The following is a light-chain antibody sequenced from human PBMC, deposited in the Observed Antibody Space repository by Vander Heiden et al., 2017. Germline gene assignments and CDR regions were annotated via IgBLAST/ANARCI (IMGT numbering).Light chain of an antibody. CDR1: QDISHY. CDR2: YAS. J-gene: IGKJ2*01. V-gene: IGKV1-33*01. Sequence: DIQMTQSPSSLSASVGDRVTITCQASQDISHYLNWYQQKPGKAPKLLIYYASNLQPGLPSTLSRSASGTDFTFTISSLQPAHITTYYSQQYSTLAPTFAQGAKLEIK. CDR3: QQYSTLAPT.